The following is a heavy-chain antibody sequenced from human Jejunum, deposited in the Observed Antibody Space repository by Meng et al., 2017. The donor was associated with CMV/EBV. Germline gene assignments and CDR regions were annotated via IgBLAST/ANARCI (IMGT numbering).Heavy chain of an antibody. Sequence: YSFRTYWIAWVRQKPGRGLEWMGSIYAGDSRSRYSPSFQGQVTISVDKSINTAYLEWSSLMASDTAMYYCARPKYSTSWAPAEYLLHWGQGTLVTVSS. CDR3: ARPKYSTSWAPAEYLLH. CDR1: YSFRTYW. J-gene: IGHJ1*01. V-gene: IGHV5-51*01. CDR2: IYAGDSRS. D-gene: IGHD6-13*01.